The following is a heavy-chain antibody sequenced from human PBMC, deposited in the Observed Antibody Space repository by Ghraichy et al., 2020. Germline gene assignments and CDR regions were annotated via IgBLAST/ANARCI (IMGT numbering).Heavy chain of an antibody. Sequence: SQTLSLTCAISGDSVSGNGAAWNWIRHSPSRGLEWLGRTYFRSRWINEYAVSMKSRVSIYPDTSKNQFSLQLTSVTPEDTAVYYCARGQPDYYAMDVWGQGTTATGSS. CDR1: GDSVSGNGAA. D-gene: IGHD5-12*01. V-gene: IGHV6-1*01. CDR3: ARGQPDYYAMDV. CDR2: TYFRSRWIN. J-gene: IGHJ6*02.